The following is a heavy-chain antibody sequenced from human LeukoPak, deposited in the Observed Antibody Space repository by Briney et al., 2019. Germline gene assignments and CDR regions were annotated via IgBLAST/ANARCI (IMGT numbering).Heavy chain of an antibody. J-gene: IGHJ4*02. D-gene: IGHD1-26*01. CDR2: ISSSSSYM. Sequence: GGSLRLSCAASGFTFSDYSMNWVRQAPGKGREWVSSISSSSSYMKYAESVRGRFTISRDNAKHSLYLHMSSLRAEDTAVYYCARLAGAGSSGFDYWGQGTLVTVSS. CDR1: GFTFSDYS. V-gene: IGHV3-21*01. CDR3: ARLAGAGSSGFDY.